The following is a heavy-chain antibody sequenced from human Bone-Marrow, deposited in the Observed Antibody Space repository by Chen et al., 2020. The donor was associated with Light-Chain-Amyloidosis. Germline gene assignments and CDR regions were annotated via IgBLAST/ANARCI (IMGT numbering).Heavy chain of an antibody. V-gene: IGHV3-9*01. CDR2: ISWNSGSI. D-gene: IGHD3-22*01. J-gene: IGHJ4*02. Sequence: EVQLVESGGGLVQTGRSLRISCAASGFTFDDYAMHWVRQAPGKGLEWISGISWNSGSIGYADSVKGRFTISRDNAKNSLYLQMNSLRAEDTALYYCAKDSVGYYDSSGYYPFDYWGQGTLVTVSS. CDR1: GFTFDDYA. CDR3: AKDSVGYYDSSGYYPFDY.